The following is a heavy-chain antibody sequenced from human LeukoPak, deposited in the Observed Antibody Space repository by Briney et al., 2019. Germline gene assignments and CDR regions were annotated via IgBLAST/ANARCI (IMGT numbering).Heavy chain of an antibody. CDR3: ANLTATIAARPFDY. D-gene: IGHD6-6*01. V-gene: IGHV1-8*03. CDR1: GYTFTTYD. Sequence: ASVKVSCKASGYTFTTYDVNWVRQATGQGLKWMGWMNPKSGNAGYAQKFQGRVTITRNTSISTAYMELSSPRSEDTAVYYCANLTATIAARPFDYWGQGTLVTVSS. CDR2: MNPKSGNA. J-gene: IGHJ4*02.